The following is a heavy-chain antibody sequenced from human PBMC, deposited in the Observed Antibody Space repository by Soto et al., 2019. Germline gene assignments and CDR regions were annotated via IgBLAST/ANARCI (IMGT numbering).Heavy chain of an antibody. J-gene: IGHJ6*02. V-gene: IGHV5-51*01. Sequence: PGESLKISCKGSGYSFSTYWIGWVRQMPGKGLEWMGIIYPGDSDTRYSPSFQGQVTISADRSIDTAYLQWSSLKASDTAMYYCACSTSFGYYYGMDAWGQGTTVTVSS. D-gene: IGHD2-2*01. CDR3: ACSTSFGYYYGMDA. CDR2: IYPGDSDT. CDR1: GYSFSTYW.